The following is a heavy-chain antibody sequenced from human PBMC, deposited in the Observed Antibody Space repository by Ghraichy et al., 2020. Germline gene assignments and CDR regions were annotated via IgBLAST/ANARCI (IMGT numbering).Heavy chain of an antibody. V-gene: IGHV3-21*01. Sequence: GGSRRLSCAGSGFSFSNYSMNWVRRAPGKGLEWVSSFSSSSYISYADSVKGRFTISRDNAKNSLYLQMNSLRAEDTAVYYCASHSYSSSWGIGNYYYGMDVWGQGTTVTVSS. CDR1: GFSFSNYS. CDR2: FSSSSYI. CDR3: ASHSYSSSWGIGNYYYGMDV. J-gene: IGHJ6*02. D-gene: IGHD6-13*01.